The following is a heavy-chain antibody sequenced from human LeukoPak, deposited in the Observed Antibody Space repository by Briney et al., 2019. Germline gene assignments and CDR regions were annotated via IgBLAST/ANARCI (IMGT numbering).Heavy chain of an antibody. CDR1: GGTFSSYA. J-gene: IGHJ4*02. V-gene: IGHV1-69*04. Sequence: ASVKVSCKASGGTFSSYAISWVRQAPGQGLEWMGRIIPILGIANYAQKFQGRVTITADKSTSTAYMELSSLRSEDTAVYYCARGQDSSGYSLATYDYWGQGTLVTVSS. CDR3: ARGQDSSGYSLATYDY. CDR2: IIPILGIA. D-gene: IGHD3-22*01.